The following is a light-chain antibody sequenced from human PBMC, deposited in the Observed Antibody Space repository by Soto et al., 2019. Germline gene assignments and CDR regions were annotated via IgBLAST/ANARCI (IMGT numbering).Light chain of an antibody. CDR3: CSFGAGNKVL. CDR2: EVS. Sequence: QSALTQPPSASGSPGQSVTISCTGTSSDVGGYNFVSWYQQHPGKVPKSVIFEVSKRPSGVPDRFSGSKSGNTASLTVSGLQAEDEAYYYCCSFGAGNKVLFGGGTKLTVL. V-gene: IGLV2-8*01. CDR1: SSDVGGYNF. J-gene: IGLJ3*02.